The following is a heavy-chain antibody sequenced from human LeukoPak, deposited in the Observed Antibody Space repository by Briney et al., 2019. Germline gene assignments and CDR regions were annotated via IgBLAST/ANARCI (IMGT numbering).Heavy chain of an antibody. CDR3: ARDKEYCNAGRCNDAFDI. V-gene: IGHV3-23*01. CDR2: ISGSGDST. D-gene: IGHD2-15*01. J-gene: IGHJ3*02. CDR1: GFTFSSYA. Sequence: GGSLRLSCAASGFTFSSYAMSWVRQAPGQGLEWISGISGSGDSTYYAHSVKGRFTITRDNAKNSPHLQLNSLRADDTAVYYCARDKEYCNAGRCNDAFDIWGQGTMDSVSS.